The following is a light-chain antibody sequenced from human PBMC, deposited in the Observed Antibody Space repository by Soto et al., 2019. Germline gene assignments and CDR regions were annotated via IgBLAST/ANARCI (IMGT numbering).Light chain of an antibody. CDR3: QQYSSYSYS. J-gene: IGKJ2*03. CDR2: KTS. V-gene: IGKV1-5*03. Sequence: DIQMTQSPSTLSASVGDRVTITCRASQSTSSWLAWYQQKPGKAPKLLIYKTSSLESGVPSRFSGSGAETEFTLTIGCLQADDFATYYCQQYSSYSYSFGQGTKLEIK. CDR1: QSTSSW.